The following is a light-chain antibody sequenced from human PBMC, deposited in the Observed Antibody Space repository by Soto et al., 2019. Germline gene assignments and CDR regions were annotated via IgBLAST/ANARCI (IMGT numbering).Light chain of an antibody. Sequence: QSALTQPASVSGSPGQSITISCTGTTSDVGGCNYVSWYQQHPGKAPKLMIYEVSNRPSGVSNRFSGSKSDNTASLTVSGLQTEDEAFYYCSSSAGIYHYLVFGGGTKLTVL. J-gene: IGLJ3*02. V-gene: IGLV2-14*01. CDR2: EVS. CDR1: TSDVGGCNY. CDR3: SSSAGIYHYLV.